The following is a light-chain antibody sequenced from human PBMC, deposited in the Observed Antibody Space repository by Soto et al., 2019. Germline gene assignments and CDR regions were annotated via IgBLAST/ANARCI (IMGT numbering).Light chain of an antibody. V-gene: IGKV3-11*01. CDR3: QQRDNWPPLYT. CDR2: EAS. CDR1: QPVSSH. Sequence: ETMLTQSPASLSLSPGESATLSCWASQPVSSHLAWYQQKLGQAPRLLIYEASNRATGIPARFSGSGSGTDFTLTISSLEPEDSAVYYCQQRDNWPPLYTFGQGTKVEIK. J-gene: IGKJ2*01.